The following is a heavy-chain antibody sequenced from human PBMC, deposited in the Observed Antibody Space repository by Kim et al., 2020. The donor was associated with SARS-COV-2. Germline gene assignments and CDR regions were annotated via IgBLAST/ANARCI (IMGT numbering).Heavy chain of an antibody. CDR3: ASPYCSKGVCHHEGYSYHGMDV. CDR2: VIPIIGTP. CDR1: GGDFRSFV. J-gene: IGHJ6*02. Sequence: SVKVSCKASGGDFRSFVISWVRQAPGQGLEWMGGVIPIIGTPRYAQKFQGRLTILADELTNTAYMELPGLRSEDTAVYYCASPYCSKGVCHHEGYSYHGMDVWGQGTTITVSS. V-gene: IGHV1-69*13. D-gene: IGHD2-8*01.